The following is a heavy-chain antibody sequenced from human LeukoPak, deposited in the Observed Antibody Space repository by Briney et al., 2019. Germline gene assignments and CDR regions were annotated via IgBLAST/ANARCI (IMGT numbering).Heavy chain of an antibody. CDR3: ARQGSGYSPTYYYYMDV. CDR2: IYPGDSDT. J-gene: IGHJ6*03. CDR1: GYSLTSYW. V-gene: IGHV5-51*01. D-gene: IGHD5-18*01. Sequence: GESLKIPCKGSGYSLTSYWIGWVRQMPGKGLEWMGIIYPGDSDTRYSPSFQGQVSISADKSISTAYLQWSSLKASDTAMYYCARQGSGYSPTYYYYMDVWGKGTTVTISS.